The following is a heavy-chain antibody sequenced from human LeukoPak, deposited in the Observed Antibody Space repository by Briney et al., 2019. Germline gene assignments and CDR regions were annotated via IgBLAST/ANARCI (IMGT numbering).Heavy chain of an antibody. V-gene: IGHV4-4*07. CDR1: GGSISSYY. CDR3: ARAETHYDVLTGHNGNYYYGMDV. D-gene: IGHD3-9*01. Sequence: SETLSLTCTVSGGSISSYYWSWIRQPAGKGLEWIGRIYTSGSTNYNPSLKSRVTMSVDTSKNQFSLRLSSVIAADTVVYYCARAETHYDVLTGHNGNYYYGMDVWGQGTTVTVSS. CDR2: IYTSGST. J-gene: IGHJ6*02.